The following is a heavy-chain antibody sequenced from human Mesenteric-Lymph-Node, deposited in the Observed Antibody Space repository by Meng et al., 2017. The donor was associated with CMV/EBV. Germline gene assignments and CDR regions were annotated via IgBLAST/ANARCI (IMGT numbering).Heavy chain of an antibody. CDR2: IRYDGSNK. D-gene: IGHD5-18*01. Sequence: GESLKISCAASGFTFSSYGMHWVRQAPGKGLEWVAFIRYDGSNKYYADSVKGRFTISRDNSKSTVYLQMNSLRAEDTAVYYCAKEYSYGPPYHYYGLDVWGQGTTVTVSS. J-gene: IGHJ6*02. CDR1: GFTFSSYG. V-gene: IGHV3-30*02. CDR3: AKEYSYGPPYHYYGLDV.